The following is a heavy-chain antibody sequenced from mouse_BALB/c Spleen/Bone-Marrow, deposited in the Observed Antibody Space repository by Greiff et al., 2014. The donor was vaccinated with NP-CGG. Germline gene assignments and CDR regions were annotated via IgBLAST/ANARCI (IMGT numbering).Heavy chain of an antibody. J-gene: IGHJ3*01. V-gene: IGHV1S22*01. D-gene: IGHD2-1*01. Sequence: LMESGSELVRPGASVKLSCKASGYTFTTYWIHWVKQRHGQGLEWIGNIYPGSGNTNYGEKFKTKGTLTVDTSSSTAYMHLSSLTSEDSAVYYCTRWNGHYEGFAYWGQGTLVTVSA. CDR3: TRWNGHYEGFAY. CDR2: IYPGSGNT. CDR1: GYTFTTYW.